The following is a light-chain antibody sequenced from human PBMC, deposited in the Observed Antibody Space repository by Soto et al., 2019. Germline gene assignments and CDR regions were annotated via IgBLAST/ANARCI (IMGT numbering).Light chain of an antibody. J-gene: IGKJ1*01. CDR1: QSLLENNGHNY. V-gene: IGKV2-28*01. Sequence: EIVLTQSPLSLPVTPGEPASISCRSSQSLLENNGHNYLDWYVQKPGQSPQLLIFLGSHRASGVPGRFSASGSGTDFTLQITRVEPEDVGVYYCMQPLRVPRTFGQGTRVDI. CDR2: LGS. CDR3: MQPLRVPRT.